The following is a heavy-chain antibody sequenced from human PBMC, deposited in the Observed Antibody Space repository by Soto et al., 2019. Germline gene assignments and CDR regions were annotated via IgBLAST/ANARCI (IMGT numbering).Heavy chain of an antibody. CDR1: GFSLSTGGVG. V-gene: IGHV2-5*02. Sequence: QITLKESGPTLVKPTQTLTLTCTFSGFSLSTGGVGGGWIRQPPGEALEWLALIYWDDDKRYSPSLKSRLTITKDTSKNQVVLSMTNMDPVDTATYYCAHSRCGGDCLQSYSSHYYYGMDVWGQGTTVTVSS. CDR3: AHSRCGGDCLQSYSSHYYYGMDV. CDR2: IYWDDDK. D-gene: IGHD2-21*02. J-gene: IGHJ6*02.